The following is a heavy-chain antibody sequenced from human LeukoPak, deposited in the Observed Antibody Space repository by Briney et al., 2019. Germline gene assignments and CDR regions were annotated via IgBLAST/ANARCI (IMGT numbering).Heavy chain of an antibody. J-gene: IGHJ4*02. D-gene: IGHD6-13*01. V-gene: IGHV3-21*01. Sequence: GGSLRLSCAASGFTFSSHSMNWVRQAPGKGLEWVSSISSSSGYIYYADSVKGRFTISRDNAKNSLYLQMNSLRAEDTAVYYCARDVGITAVGLYYFDYWGQGTLVTVSS. CDR2: ISSSSGYI. CDR3: ARDVGITAVGLYYFDY. CDR1: GFTFSSHS.